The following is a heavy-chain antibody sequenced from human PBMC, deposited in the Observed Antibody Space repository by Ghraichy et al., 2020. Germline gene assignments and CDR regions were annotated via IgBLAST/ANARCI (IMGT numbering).Heavy chain of an antibody. CDR2: IWYDGSNK. J-gene: IGHJ3*02. D-gene: IGHD3-9*01. CDR1: GFTFSSYG. CDR3: ARDLPSDRIRYSNAFDI. V-gene: IGHV3-33*01. Sequence: GGSLRLSCAASGFTFSSYGMHWVRQAPGKGLEWVAVIWYDGSNKYYADSVKGRFTISRDNSKNTLYLQMNSLRAEDTAVYYCARDLPSDRIRYSNAFDIWGQGTMVTVSS.